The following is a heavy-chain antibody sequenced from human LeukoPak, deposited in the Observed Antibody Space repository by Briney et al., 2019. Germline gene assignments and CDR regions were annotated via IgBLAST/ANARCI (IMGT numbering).Heavy chain of an antibody. V-gene: IGHV1-8*01. D-gene: IGHD5-12*01. CDR3: ARGGEWLRFYDY. CDR1: GYTFTSYD. J-gene: IGHJ4*02. Sequence: ASVKVSCKASGYTFTSYDINWVRQATGEGLEWMGWMNPNSGNTGYAQKFQGRVIMTRNTSISTAYMELSSLRSEDTAVYYCARGGEWLRFYDYWGQGTLVTVSS. CDR2: MNPNSGNT.